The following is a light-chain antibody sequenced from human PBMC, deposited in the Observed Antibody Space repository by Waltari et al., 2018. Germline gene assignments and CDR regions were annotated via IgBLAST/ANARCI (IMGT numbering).Light chain of an antibody. V-gene: IGKV1-9*01. J-gene: IGKJ4*01. CDR2: AAS. Sequence: DIQLTQSPSFLSASVGDRVTITCRASQGINSYLSWYQQKPGKAPKHLIYAASTLQSGVPSRFSGSGSGTEFTLTISSLQPEDFATYYCQQLNSYPTFGGGTKVEIK. CDR3: QQLNSYPT. CDR1: QGINSY.